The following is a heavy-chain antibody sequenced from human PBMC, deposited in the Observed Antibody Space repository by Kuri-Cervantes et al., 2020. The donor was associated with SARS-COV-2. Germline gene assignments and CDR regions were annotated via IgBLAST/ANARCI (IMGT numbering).Heavy chain of an antibody. CDR3: ARDQDTAMVSDAFDI. V-gene: IGHV3-21*01. D-gene: IGHD5-18*01. J-gene: IGHJ3*02. CDR2: ISSSSSYI. Sequence: GGSLRLSCAASGFTFSSYGMHWVRQAPGKGLEWVSSISSSSSYIYYADSVKGRFTISRDNAKNSLYLQMNSLRAEDTAVYYCARDQDTAMVSDAFDIWGQGTMVTV. CDR1: GFTFSSYG.